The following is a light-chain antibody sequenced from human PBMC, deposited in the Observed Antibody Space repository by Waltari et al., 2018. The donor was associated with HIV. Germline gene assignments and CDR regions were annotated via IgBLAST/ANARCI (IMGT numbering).Light chain of an antibody. CDR1: QSVLYRSNNRNY. CDR2: WAS. J-gene: IGKJ1*01. Sequence: DIVMTQSPDSLVVSLGERANNNCNSSQSVLYRSNNRNYLAWYQQKPGQPPKLLIYWASTRESGVPDRFSGRGSGTDFTLTISSLQAEDVAVYYCQQYYSTPWTFGQGTKVEIK. V-gene: IGKV4-1*01. CDR3: QQYYSTPWT.